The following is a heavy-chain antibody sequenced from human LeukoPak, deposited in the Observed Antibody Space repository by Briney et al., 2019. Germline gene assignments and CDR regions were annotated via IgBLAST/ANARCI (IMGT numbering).Heavy chain of an antibody. Sequence: GGSLRLSCAASGFTFSSYGMSWVRQAPGKGLEWVSAISGSGGSTYYADSVKGRFTISRDNSKNTLDLQMNSLRAEDAAVYYCAKDDAWVRYQDWGQGTLVTVSS. D-gene: IGHD5-12*01. CDR1: GFTFSSYG. V-gene: IGHV3-23*01. CDR2: ISGSGGST. J-gene: IGHJ4*02. CDR3: AKDDAWVRYQD.